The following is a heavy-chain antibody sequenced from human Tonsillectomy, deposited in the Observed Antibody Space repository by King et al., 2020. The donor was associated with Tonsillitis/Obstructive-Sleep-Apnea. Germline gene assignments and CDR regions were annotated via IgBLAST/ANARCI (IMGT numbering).Heavy chain of an antibody. V-gene: IGHV1-46*01. J-gene: IGHJ4*02. Sequence: QLVQSGAEVKTPGASVKVSCKASGYTFTKYYIHWIRQARGQGLEWMGIINPSSGVTTYAQKFQGRVTMTSDTSTNTVYLEMSRLRSEDTAVYYCARDDVVGRYIDSWGQGSLVTVSS. CDR3: ARDDVVGRYIDS. D-gene: IGHD2-21*01. CDR1: GYTFTKYY. CDR2: INPSSGVT.